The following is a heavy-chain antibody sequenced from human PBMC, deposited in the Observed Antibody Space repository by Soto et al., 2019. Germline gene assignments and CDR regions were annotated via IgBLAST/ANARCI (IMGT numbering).Heavy chain of an antibody. CDR3: AKDGPYDTTLGAFDI. D-gene: IGHD3-22*01. Sequence: PSETLSLTCAVSGGSISSSNWWSWVRQPPGKGLEWIGEIYHSGSTNYNPSLKSRVTISVDKSKNQFSLKLSSVTAEDTAVYYCAKDGPYDTTLGAFDIWGQGTMVTVSS. V-gene: IGHV4-4*02. CDR1: GGSISSSNW. J-gene: IGHJ3*02. CDR2: IYHSGST.